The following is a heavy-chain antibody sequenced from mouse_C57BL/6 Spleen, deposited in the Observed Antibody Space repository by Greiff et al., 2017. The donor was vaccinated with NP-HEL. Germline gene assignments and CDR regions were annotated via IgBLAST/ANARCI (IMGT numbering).Heavy chain of an antibody. CDR3: AIYDRVYYYAMDY. Sequence: VQLQQSGPELVKPGASVKISCKASGYTFTDYYMNWVKQSHGKSLEWIGDINPNNGGTSYNQKFKGKATLTVDKSSSTAYMELRSLTSEDSAVYYCAIYDRVYYYAMDYWGQGTSVTVSS. J-gene: IGHJ4*01. CDR1: GYTFTDYY. CDR2: INPNNGGT. D-gene: IGHD2-12*01. V-gene: IGHV1-26*01.